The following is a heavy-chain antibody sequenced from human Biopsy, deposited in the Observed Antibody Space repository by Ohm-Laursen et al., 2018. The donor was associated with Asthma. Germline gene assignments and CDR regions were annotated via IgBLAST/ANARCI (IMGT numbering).Heavy chain of an antibody. CDR3: ASGPQVDY. V-gene: IGHV1-2*06. CDR1: GYTFTGYY. CDR2: INPNSGGT. J-gene: IGHJ4*02. Sequence: ASVTVSCKASGYTFTGYYMHWVRQAPGQGLEWMGRINPNSGGTNYAQRFQGRVTMTKDTAPSTAYMELTRLTSDDTAVYFCASGPQVDYWGPGTLVSVSS.